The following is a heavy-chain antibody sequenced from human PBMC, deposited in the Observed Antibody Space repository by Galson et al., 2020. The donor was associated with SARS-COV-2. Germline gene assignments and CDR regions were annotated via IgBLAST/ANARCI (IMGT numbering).Heavy chain of an antibody. CDR2: VTGSGDTT. D-gene: IGHD5-12*01. V-gene: IGHV3-23*01. CDR3: AKEMRGGYKRDY. Sequence: GESLKISCAASGFTFSSYAMSWVRQAPGKGLEWVSAVTGSGDTTYYADSLKGRFTISRDNSQNTMFLQMNSLGAEDTAVYYCAKEMRGGYKRDYWGQGTLVTVSS. CDR1: GFTFSSYA. J-gene: IGHJ4*02.